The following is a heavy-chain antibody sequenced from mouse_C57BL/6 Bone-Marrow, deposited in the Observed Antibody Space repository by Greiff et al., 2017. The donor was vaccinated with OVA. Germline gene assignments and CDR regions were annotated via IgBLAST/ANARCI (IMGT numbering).Heavy chain of an antibody. V-gene: IGHV1-54*01. CDR2: INPGSGGT. CDR3: ARFFYGHYYAMDY. D-gene: IGHD2-1*01. CDR1: GYAFTYYL. J-gene: IGHJ4*01. Sequence: VQLQESGAELVRPGTSVKVSCKASGYAFTYYLIEWVKQRPGQGLEWIGVINPGSGGTNYNEKFKGKATLTADKSSSTAYMQLSSLTSEDSAVYFCARFFYGHYYAMDYWGQGTSVTVSS.